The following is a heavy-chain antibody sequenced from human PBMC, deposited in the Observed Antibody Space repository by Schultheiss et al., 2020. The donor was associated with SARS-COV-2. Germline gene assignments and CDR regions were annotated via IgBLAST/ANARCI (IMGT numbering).Heavy chain of an antibody. D-gene: IGHD3-3*01. J-gene: IGHJ2*01. CDR1: GYTFTSYG. CDR2: ISAYNGNI. CDR3: ARDRYDFWSGYVSYWYFDL. V-gene: IGHV1-18*04. Sequence: ASVKVSCKASGYTFTSYGISWVRQAPGQGLEWMGWISAYNGNINYAQKLQGRVTMTTDTSTSTAYMELSSLRSEDTAVYYCARDRYDFWSGYVSYWYFDLWGRGTLVTVSS.